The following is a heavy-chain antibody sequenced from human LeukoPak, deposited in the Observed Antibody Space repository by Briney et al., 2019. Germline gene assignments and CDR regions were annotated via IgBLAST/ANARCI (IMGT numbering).Heavy chain of an antibody. D-gene: IGHD3-3*01. CDR3: AKVGTGYDFWSLAPPGGAFDI. CDR2: ISGSGGST. V-gene: IGHV3-23*01. Sequence: SGGSLRLSCAASGFTFSSYAMSWVRQAPGKGLEWVSAISGSGGSTYYADSVKGRFTISRDNSKNTLYLQMNSLRAEDTAVYYCAKVGTGYDFWSLAPPGGAFDIWGQGTMVTVSS. CDR1: GFTFSSYA. J-gene: IGHJ3*02.